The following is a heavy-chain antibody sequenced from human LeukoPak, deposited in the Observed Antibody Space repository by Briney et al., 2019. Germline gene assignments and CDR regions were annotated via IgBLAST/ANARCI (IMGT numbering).Heavy chain of an antibody. J-gene: IGHJ6*02. CDR2: IYSGGST. D-gene: IGHD4-17*01. V-gene: IGHV3-66*01. CDR1: GFTVSSNY. Sequence: PGGSLRLSCAASGFTVSSNYMSWVRQAPGKGLEWVSVIYSGGSTYYADSVKGRFTISRDNSKNTLYLQMNSLRAEDTAVYYCARSDYGDYEYYYYGMDVWGQGTTVTVSS. CDR3: ARSDYGDYEYYYYGMDV.